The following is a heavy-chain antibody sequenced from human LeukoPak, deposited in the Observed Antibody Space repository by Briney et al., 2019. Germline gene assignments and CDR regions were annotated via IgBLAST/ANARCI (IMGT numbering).Heavy chain of an antibody. Sequence: PGGSLRLSCAASGFTFSSYSMNWVRQAPGKGLEWVSSISSSSSYIYYADSVKGRFTISRDNAKNSLYLQMNSLRAEDTAVYYCARHGRDYCSGGSCYELDYWGQGTLVTVSS. CDR3: ARHGRDYCSGGSCYELDY. CDR1: GFTFSSYS. D-gene: IGHD2-15*01. CDR2: ISSSSSYI. V-gene: IGHV3-21*01. J-gene: IGHJ4*02.